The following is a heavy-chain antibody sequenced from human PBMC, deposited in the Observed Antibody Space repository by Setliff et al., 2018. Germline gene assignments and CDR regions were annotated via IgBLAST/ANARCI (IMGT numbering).Heavy chain of an antibody. CDR3: LRLVRYCSRTTCQRTLGDEV. J-gene: IGHJ4*02. CDR2: IGVYTGRT. D-gene: IGHD2-8*01. CDR1: GYTFSESI. V-gene: IGHV1-18*01. Sequence: ASVKVSCKASGYTFSESIVSRVRQAPGQGLEWMGWIGVYTGRTSSAQKFQDRLTMMTEKSTNMAYMELRGLTSNDTAVYYCLRLVRYCSRTTCQRTLGDEVWGQGTLVTVSS.